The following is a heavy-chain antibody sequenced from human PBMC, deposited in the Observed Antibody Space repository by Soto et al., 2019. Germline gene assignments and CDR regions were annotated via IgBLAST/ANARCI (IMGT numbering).Heavy chain of an antibody. CDR2: ISSSSSYI. V-gene: IGHV3-21*01. Sequence: GGSLRLSCAASGFTFSSYSMNWVRQAPGKGLEWVSSISSSSSYIYYADSVKGRFTISRDNAKNSLYLQMNSLRAEDTAVYYCARVFYGDYEVIDAFDIWGQGTMVTVSS. D-gene: IGHD4-17*01. CDR3: ARVFYGDYEVIDAFDI. CDR1: GFTFSSYS. J-gene: IGHJ3*02.